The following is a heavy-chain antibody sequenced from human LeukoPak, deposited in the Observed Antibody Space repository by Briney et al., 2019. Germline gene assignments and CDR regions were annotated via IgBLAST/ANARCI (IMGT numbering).Heavy chain of an antibody. CDR1: GFTFSSHG. Sequence: GGSLRLSCAASGFTFSSHGMNWVRQAPGKGLEWVSGISPNGVITYYADSVKGRFTISRDNAKNSLYLQMNSLRAEDTAVYYCARDRITMDVWGKGTTVIVSS. D-gene: IGHD3-10*01. CDR3: ARDRITMDV. J-gene: IGHJ6*04. CDR2: ISPNGVIT. V-gene: IGHV3-48*01.